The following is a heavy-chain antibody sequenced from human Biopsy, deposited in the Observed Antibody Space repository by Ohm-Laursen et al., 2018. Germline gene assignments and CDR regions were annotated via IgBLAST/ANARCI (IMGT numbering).Heavy chain of an antibody. CDR1: GGSISSGGSS. Sequence: SQTLSLTCPVSGGSISSGGSSWSWIRQRPGKGLEWIGYIFNSANTYYNPSLKNLITISGDTSKNQFSLKLNSVTAADTAVYYCARGDYFDSNGYFWFDPWGQGTLVTVSS. CDR3: ARGDYFDSNGYFWFDP. D-gene: IGHD3-22*01. J-gene: IGHJ5*02. V-gene: IGHV4-31*01. CDR2: IFNSANT.